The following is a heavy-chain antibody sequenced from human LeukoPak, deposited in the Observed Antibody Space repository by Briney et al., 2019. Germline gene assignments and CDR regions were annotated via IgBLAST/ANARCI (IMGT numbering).Heavy chain of an antibody. J-gene: IGHJ6*03. D-gene: IGHD2-21*01. V-gene: IGHV3-7*01. CDR3: ARVRASVVVIDKGGWDMDV. CDR2: IKQDGSEK. CDR1: GFTFSSYW. Sequence: TGGSLRLSCAASGFTFSSYWMSWVRQAPGKGLEWVANIKQDGSEKYYVDSVKGRFTISRDNAKNSLSLQMNSLRAEDTAVYYCARVRASVVVIDKGGWDMDVWGKGTTVTVSS.